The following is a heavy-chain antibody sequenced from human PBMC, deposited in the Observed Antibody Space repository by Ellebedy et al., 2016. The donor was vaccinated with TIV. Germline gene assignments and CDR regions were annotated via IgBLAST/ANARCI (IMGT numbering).Heavy chain of an antibody. Sequence: ASVKVSCKASGYTFSSYAFSWVRQAPGQGLEWMGWISAYNGNTNYAQKLQGRVTMTTDTSTSTAYMELRSLRSDDTAVYYCARDREVVVVVAATLYYYGMDVWGQGTTVTVSS. D-gene: IGHD2-15*01. CDR1: GYTFSSYA. V-gene: IGHV1-18*01. CDR2: ISAYNGNT. CDR3: ARDREVVVVVAATLYYYGMDV. J-gene: IGHJ6*02.